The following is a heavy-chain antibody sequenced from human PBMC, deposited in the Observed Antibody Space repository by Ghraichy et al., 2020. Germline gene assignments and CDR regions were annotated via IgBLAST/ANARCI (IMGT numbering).Heavy chain of an antibody. D-gene: IGHD6-13*01. CDR2: IYYSGST. V-gene: IGHV4-59*01. Sequence: SETLSLTCTVSGGSISSYYWSWIRQPPGQGLEWIGYIYYSGSTNYNPSLKSRVTLSVDTSKYQFSLTLSSVTAAATAAYYCASGVAAPPSAGSYWGHGTLVTVSS. CDR1: GGSISSYY. CDR3: ASGVAAPPSAGSY. J-gene: IGHJ1*01.